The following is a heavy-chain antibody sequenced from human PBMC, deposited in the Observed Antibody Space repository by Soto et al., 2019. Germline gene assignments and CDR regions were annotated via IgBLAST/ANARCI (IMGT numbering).Heavy chain of an antibody. CDR2: ISYDGSNK. D-gene: IGHD3-16*01. CDR3: AKDRTFGGVIPTPSFDP. CDR1: VFTFSSYG. Sequence: GGSLRLSCAASVFTFSSYGMQWVRQAPGKGLEWVAVISYDGSNKYYADSVKGRFTISRDNSKNTLYLQMNSLRAEDTAVYYCAKDRTFGGVIPTPSFDPWGQGTLVTVSS. V-gene: IGHV3-30*18. J-gene: IGHJ5*02.